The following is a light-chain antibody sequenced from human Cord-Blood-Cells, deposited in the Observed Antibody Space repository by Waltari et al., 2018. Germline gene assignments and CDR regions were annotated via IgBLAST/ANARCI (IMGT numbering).Light chain of an antibody. V-gene: IGLV3-1*01. CDR2: QDS. J-gene: IGLJ1*01. CDR1: NWGANN. CDR3: QAWDSSTYV. Sequence: SYELTQPPSVSVSPGQTASITCSGDNWGANNACWYQQKPGQSPVLVIYQDSKRPSGIPERFSGSNSGNTATLTISGTQAMDEADYYCQAWDSSTYVFGTGTKVTVL.